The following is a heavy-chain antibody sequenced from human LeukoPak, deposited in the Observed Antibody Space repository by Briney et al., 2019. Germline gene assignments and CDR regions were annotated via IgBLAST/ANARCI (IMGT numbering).Heavy chain of an antibody. Sequence: GGSLRLSCAASGFTFSFYAMTWVRQAPGKGLEWVSTISGSGDSTYYADSVKGRFTISRDNSKNTLYLRMNSLRAEDTAVYYCARASAGYYYDSSGCHYWGQGTLVTVSS. D-gene: IGHD3-22*01. CDR2: ISGSGDST. CDR3: ARASAGYYYDSSGCHY. V-gene: IGHV3-23*01. J-gene: IGHJ4*02. CDR1: GFTFSFYA.